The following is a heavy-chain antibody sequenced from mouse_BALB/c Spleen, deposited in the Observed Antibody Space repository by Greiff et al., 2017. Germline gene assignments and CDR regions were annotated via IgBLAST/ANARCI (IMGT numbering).Heavy chain of an antibody. V-gene: IGHV5-15*02. CDR3: ARAELRGFAY. D-gene: IGHD4-1*01. CDR2: ISNLAYSI. Sequence: DVKLVESGGGLVQPGGSRKLSCAASGFTFSDYGMAWVRQAPGKGPEWVAFISNLAYSIYYADTVTGRFTISRENAKNTLYLEMSSLRSEDTAMYYCARAELRGFAYWGQGTLVTVSA. CDR1: GFTFSDYG. J-gene: IGHJ3*01.